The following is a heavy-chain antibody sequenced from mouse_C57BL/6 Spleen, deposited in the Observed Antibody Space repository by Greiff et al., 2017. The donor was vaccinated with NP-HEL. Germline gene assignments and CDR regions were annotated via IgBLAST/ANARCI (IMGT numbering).Heavy chain of an antibody. CDR2: IRSKSNNYAT. CDR1: GFSFNTYA. V-gene: IGHV10-1*01. D-gene: IGHD1-1*01. CDR3: VRLSSHWYFDV. Sequence: EVQLVESGGGLVQPKGSLKLSCAASGFSFNTYAMNWVRQAPGKGLEWVARIRSKSNNYATYYADSVKDRFTISRDDSESMLYLQMNNLKTEDTAMYYCVRLSSHWYFDVWGTGTTVTVSS. J-gene: IGHJ1*03.